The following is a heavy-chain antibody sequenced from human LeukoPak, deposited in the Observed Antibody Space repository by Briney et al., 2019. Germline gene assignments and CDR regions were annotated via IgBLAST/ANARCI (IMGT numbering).Heavy chain of an antibody. J-gene: IGHJ4*02. CDR2: IKQDGSEK. Sequence: GGALRLSCAASGFTFSSYAMSWVRQAPGKGLEWVANIKQDGSEKYYVDSVKGRFTVSRDNAENSLYLQMSSLRAEDTAVYYCARLTQLARGRYWGQGTLVTVSS. CDR1: GFTFSSYA. CDR3: ARLTQLARGRY. V-gene: IGHV3-7*03. D-gene: IGHD6-6*01.